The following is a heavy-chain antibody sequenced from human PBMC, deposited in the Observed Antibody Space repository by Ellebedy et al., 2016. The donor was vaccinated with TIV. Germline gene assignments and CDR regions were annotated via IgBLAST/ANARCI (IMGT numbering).Heavy chain of an antibody. J-gene: IGHJ3*02. CDR3: ARSYKRTARDTFDI. D-gene: IGHD1-14*01. Sequence: MPSETLSLTCTVSGDSISSYYWSWIRQPTGKGLEWIGHIYYSGGAKYNPSLKRRVTISVDTSKNQFSRKLSSVTAADTAVYYCARSYKRTARDTFDIWGQGTMVTVSS. CDR1: GDSISSYY. V-gene: IGHV4-59*01. CDR2: IYYSGGA.